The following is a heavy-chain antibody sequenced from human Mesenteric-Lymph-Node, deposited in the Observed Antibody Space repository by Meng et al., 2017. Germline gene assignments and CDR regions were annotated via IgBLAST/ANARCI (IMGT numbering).Heavy chain of an antibody. J-gene: IGHJ4*02. CDR3: ARKGDYDRSGYFDY. D-gene: IGHD3-22*01. V-gene: IGHV3-48*03. Sequence: GESLKISCAASGFTFSSYEMNWVRQAPGKGLEWVSYISSSGSTIYYADSVKGRFTISRDNAKNSLYLQMNSLRAEDTAVYYCARKGDYDRSGYFDYWGQGNLVNVSS. CDR2: ISSSGSTI. CDR1: GFTFSSYE.